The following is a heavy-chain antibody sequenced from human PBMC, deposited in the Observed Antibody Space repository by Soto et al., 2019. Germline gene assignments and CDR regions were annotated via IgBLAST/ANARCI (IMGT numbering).Heavy chain of an antibody. Sequence: EVQLVESGGGLVQPGGSLRLSCVVSGFTFSDYYMDWVRQAPGKGLDWVGRIRNEANSYTTVYAASVTGRFTMSRDDSRNALYRQMGSLKTEDTAVYYCTRVPTPVPAAIDLWGQGTMVTVSS. CDR1: GFTFSDYY. V-gene: IGHV3-72*01. CDR2: IRNEANSYTT. CDR3: TRVPTPVPAAIDL. D-gene: IGHD2-15*01. J-gene: IGHJ3*01.